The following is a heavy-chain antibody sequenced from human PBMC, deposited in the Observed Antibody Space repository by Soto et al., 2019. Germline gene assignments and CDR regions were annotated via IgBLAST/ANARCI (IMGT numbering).Heavy chain of an antibody. CDR2: IDPIDSYT. V-gene: IGHV5-10-1*01. Sequence: ESLKISCQGSGYNFASYWISWVRQMPGKGLEWMGRIDPIDSYTNYSPSFQGHVTISADKSISTAYLQWSSLKASDTAMYYCARRYCSSASRPRNYYGMDVWGQGTTVTVSS. CDR1: GYNFASYW. J-gene: IGHJ6*02. CDR3: ARRYCSSASRPRNYYGMDV. D-gene: IGHD2-2*01.